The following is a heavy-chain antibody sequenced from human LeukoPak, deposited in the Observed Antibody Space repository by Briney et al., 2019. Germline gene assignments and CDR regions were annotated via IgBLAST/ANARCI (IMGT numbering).Heavy chain of an antibody. D-gene: IGHD6-13*01. J-gene: IGHJ5*02. CDR1: GYTFTSYG. Sequence: ASVKVSCKASGYTFTSYGISWVRQAPGQGLEWMGWINTNTGDPTYAQGFTGRFVFSLDTSVSTAYLELSSLKAEDTAVYYCARAIKSGIAAASRLRFDPWGQGALVTASS. V-gene: IGHV7-4-1*02. CDR3: ARAIKSGIAAASRLRFDP. CDR2: INTNTGDP.